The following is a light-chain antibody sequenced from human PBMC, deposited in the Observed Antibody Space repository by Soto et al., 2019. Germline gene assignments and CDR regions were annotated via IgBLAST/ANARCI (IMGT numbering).Light chain of an antibody. Sequence: QSVLTQPPSASGTPGQRVTISCSGSSSNIGSNTVNWYPQLPGTAPKLVIYSNNQRPSGVPDRFSGSKSGTSASLAISGLQSEDEADYYCVAWDDSLNGYVVFGGGTKLTVL. J-gene: IGLJ2*01. CDR1: SSNIGSNT. CDR3: VAWDDSLNGYVV. CDR2: SNN. V-gene: IGLV1-44*01.